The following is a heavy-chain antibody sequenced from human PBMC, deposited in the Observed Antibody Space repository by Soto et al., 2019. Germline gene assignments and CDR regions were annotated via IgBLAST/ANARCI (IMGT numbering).Heavy chain of an antibody. CDR1: GGSISSYY. CDR2: IYYSGST. Sequence: QVQLQESGPGLVKPSETLSLTCTVSGGSISSYYWSWIRQPPGKGLEWIGYIYYSGSTNYNPSLKSRDTRSVDTSKNQFSLKLSSVTAADTAVYYCARQQWLVLNAFDIWGQGTMVTVSS. J-gene: IGHJ3*02. D-gene: IGHD6-19*01. CDR3: ARQQWLVLNAFDI. V-gene: IGHV4-59*01.